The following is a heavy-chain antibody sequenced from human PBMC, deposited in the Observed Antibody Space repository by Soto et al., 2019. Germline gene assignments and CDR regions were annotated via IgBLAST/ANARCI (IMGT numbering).Heavy chain of an antibody. V-gene: IGHV4-59*01. J-gene: IGHJ5*02. CDR1: GDSISSYY. CDR2: IYYTGNT. Sequence: PSETLSLTCTVSGDSISSYYWSWIRQPPGKGLEWIGYIYYTGNTNYNPSLKSRVTISLDTSRTHFSLKLTSVTPADTAVYYCARSGNNWFDPWDQGTLVTVSS. CDR3: ARSGNNWFDP.